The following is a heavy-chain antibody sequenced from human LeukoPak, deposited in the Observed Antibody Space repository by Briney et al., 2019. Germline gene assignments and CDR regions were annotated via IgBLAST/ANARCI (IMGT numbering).Heavy chain of an antibody. CDR1: GFTFSSYW. Sequence: GGSLRLSCAASGFTFSSYWMSWVRQAPGKGLGWVANIKQDGSEEYYVDSVKGRFTISRDNAKNSLYLQMNSLRAEDTAVYYCARDPYSSGYYYYYGMDVWGQGTTVTVSS. CDR2: IKQDGSEE. CDR3: ARDPYSSGYYYYYGMDV. J-gene: IGHJ6*02. D-gene: IGHD6-19*01. V-gene: IGHV3-7*05.